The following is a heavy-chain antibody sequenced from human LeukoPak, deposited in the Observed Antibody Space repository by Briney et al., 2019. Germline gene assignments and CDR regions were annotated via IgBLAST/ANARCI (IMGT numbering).Heavy chain of an antibody. CDR3: ARSDYYDSSAQGAVDY. Sequence: PGGSLRLSXAASGFTFSSYSMNWVRQTPGKGLEWLSSISSSSSYIYYADSVKGRFTISRDNTKNSLYLQMNSLRAEDTAVYYCARSDYYDSSAQGAVDYWGQGTLVTVSS. CDR1: GFTFSSYS. CDR2: ISSSSSYI. V-gene: IGHV3-21*01. J-gene: IGHJ4*02. D-gene: IGHD3-22*01.